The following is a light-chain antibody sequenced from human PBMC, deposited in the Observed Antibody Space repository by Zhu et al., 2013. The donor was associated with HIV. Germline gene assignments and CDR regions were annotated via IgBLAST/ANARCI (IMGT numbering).Light chain of an antibody. CDR2: GNS. V-gene: IGLV1-40*01. CDR1: NSNIGAGYD. Sequence: QSVLTQPPSVSGVPGQRVTISCTGSNSNIGAGYDVHWYQQFPGTAPKLLIYGNSNRPSGVPDRFSGSKSGTSASLAISGLQSEDEADYYCAAWDDSLNGWVFGGGTKLTVL. CDR3: AAWDDSLNGWV. J-gene: IGLJ3*02.